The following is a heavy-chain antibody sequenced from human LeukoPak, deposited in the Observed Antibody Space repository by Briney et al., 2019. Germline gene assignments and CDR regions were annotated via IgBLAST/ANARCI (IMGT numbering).Heavy chain of an antibody. Sequence: PSETLSLTCTVSGGSISSYYWSWVRQPPGKGLEWIGFVYYTGSTNYNPSLKSRVTMSVDTSKNQFSLNLRSVTPEDTAVYYCARSLIPEQLVLNFWGQGTLVTVSS. J-gene: IGHJ4*02. D-gene: IGHD6-13*01. CDR3: ARSLIPEQLVLNF. V-gene: IGHV4-59*01. CDR2: VYYTGST. CDR1: GGSISSYY.